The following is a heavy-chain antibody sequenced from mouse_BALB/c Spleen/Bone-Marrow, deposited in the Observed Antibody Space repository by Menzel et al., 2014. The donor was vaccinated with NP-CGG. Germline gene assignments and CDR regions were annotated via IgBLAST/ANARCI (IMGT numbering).Heavy chain of an antibody. D-gene: IGHD2-4*01. V-gene: IGHV5-6*02. CDR1: GFTFSSYG. CDR3: ARQTYYDYDGYFDY. CDR2: ISSGGSYT. J-gene: IGHJ2*01. Sequence: DVMLVESGGDLVKPGGSPKLSCAASGFTFSSYGMPWVRQTPDKRLEWVATISSGGSYTYYQDSVKGRFTISRDNAKNTLYLQMSSLKSEDTAMYYCARQTYYDYDGYFDYWGQGTTLTVSS.